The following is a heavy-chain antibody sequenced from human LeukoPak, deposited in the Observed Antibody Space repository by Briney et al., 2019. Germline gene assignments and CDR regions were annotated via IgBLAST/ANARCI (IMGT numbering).Heavy chain of an antibody. V-gene: IGHV4-59*08. CDR2: IYYSGST. CDR1: GGSFSSYY. D-gene: IGHD5-24*01. Sequence: SETLSLTCAVYGGSFSSYYWSWIRQPPGKGLEWIGYIYYSGSTNCNPSLKSRVTISVDTSKNQFSLKLSSVTAADTAVYYCARHATLSEMATIRNQYNWFDPWGQGTLVTVSS. CDR3: ARHATLSEMATIRNQYNWFDP. J-gene: IGHJ5*02.